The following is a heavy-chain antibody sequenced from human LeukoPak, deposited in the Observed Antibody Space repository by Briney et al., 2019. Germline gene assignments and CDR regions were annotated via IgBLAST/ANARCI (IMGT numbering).Heavy chain of an antibody. Sequence: GGSLRLSCAASGFTFDDYAMHWVRQAPGKGLEWVSGISWNSGSIGYADSVKGRFTISRDNAKNSLYLQMNSLRAEDTALYYCAKDMHRYGDSSDLDYWGQGTLVTVSS. CDR1: GFTFDDYA. V-gene: IGHV3-9*01. CDR2: ISWNSGSI. J-gene: IGHJ4*02. CDR3: AKDMHRYGDSSDLDY. D-gene: IGHD3-22*01.